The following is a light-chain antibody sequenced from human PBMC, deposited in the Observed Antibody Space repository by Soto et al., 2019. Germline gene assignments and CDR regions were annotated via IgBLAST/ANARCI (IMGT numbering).Light chain of an antibody. J-gene: IGKJ1*01. CDR3: QQYNSYSAT. CDR1: RSASDW. Sequence: DIQMTQSPSTLSASVGDRVTITCRASRSASDWLAWYQQRPGEAPRMLISKALTLESGVPSRFNGSGSGTHFTLTITSLQPDDSATYYCQQYNSYSATFGQGTKVEIK. CDR2: KAL. V-gene: IGKV1-5*03.